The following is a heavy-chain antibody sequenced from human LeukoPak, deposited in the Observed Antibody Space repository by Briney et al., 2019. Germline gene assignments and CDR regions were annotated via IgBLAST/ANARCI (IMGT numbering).Heavy chain of an antibody. Sequence: ASVTVSCKASGYTFTSYGISWVRQAPGQGLEWMGWISAYNGNTNYAQKLQGRVTMTTDTSTSTAYMELRSLRSDDTAVYYCARDLYYYDSSGPGHGYYFDYWGQGTLVTVSS. D-gene: IGHD3-22*01. CDR1: GYTFTSYG. CDR2: ISAYNGNT. J-gene: IGHJ4*02. CDR3: ARDLYYYDSSGPGHGYYFDY. V-gene: IGHV1-18*01.